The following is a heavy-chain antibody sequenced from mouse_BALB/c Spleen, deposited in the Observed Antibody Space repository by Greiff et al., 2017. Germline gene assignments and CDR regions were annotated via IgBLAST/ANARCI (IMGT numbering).Heavy chain of an antibody. D-gene: IGHD2-2*01. J-gene: IGHJ1*01. Sequence: EVQRVESGGGLVQPGGSLRLSCATSGFTFTDYYMSWVRQPPGKALEWLGFIRNKANGYTTEYSASVKGRFTISRANSQSILYLHMNTLRAEDSATYYCARGKGPYGYDVWYFDVWGAGTTVTVSS. CDR2: IRNKANGYTT. CDR1: GFTFTDYY. V-gene: IGHV7-3*02. CDR3: ARGKGPYGYDVWYFDV.